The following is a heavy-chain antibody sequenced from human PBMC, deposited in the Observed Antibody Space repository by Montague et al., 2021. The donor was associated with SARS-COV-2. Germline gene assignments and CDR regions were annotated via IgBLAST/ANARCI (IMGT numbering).Heavy chain of an antibody. Sequence: SETLSLTCVVSDVSLSTSTWWSWVRQSPGKGLEWVGEIYLSGFTQSNPSVKSRVSISLDDSRSQFPLRLTSVTAADTAVYFCARGGLGNRGFDYWGQGTLVTVSS. CDR2: IYLSGFT. CDR1: DVSLSTSTW. V-gene: IGHV4-4*02. CDR3: ARGGLGNRGFDY. D-gene: IGHD3/OR15-3a*01. J-gene: IGHJ4*02.